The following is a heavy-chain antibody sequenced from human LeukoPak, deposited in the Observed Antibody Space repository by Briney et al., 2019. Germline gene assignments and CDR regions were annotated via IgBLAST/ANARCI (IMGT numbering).Heavy chain of an antibody. CDR1: GYTFTSYY. CDR3: ARDINFGQQWLVQDRSFDY. Sequence: GASVKVSCKASGYTFTSYYMHWVRQAPAQGLEWMGIINPSGGSTSYAQKFQGRVTMTRDTSTSTVYMELSSLRSEDTAVYYCARDINFGQQWLVQDRSFDYWGQGTLVTVSS. J-gene: IGHJ4*02. V-gene: IGHV1-46*01. CDR2: INPSGGST. D-gene: IGHD6-19*01.